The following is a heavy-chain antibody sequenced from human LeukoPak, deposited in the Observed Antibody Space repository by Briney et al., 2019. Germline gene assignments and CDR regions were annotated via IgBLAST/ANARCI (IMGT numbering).Heavy chain of an antibody. CDR3: VTNPICSSTGCDNY. CDR1: GFTFSRYW. J-gene: IGHJ4*02. D-gene: IGHD2-2*01. Sequence: PGGSLRLSCAASGFTFSRYWMHWVRQAPGKGLVWVSPISGDGSSTNYADSVKGRFTVSRDNAKNTLYLQMNSLRAEDTAVYFCVTNPICSSTGCDNYWGQGTLVTVSS. CDR2: ISGDGSST. V-gene: IGHV3-74*01.